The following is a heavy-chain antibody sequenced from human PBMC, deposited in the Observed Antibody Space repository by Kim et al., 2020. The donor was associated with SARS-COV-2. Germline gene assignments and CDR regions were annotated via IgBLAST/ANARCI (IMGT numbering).Heavy chain of an antibody. V-gene: IGHV3-23*01. CDR2: IFESGSGT. CDR1: RFTFSNFA. Sequence: GGSLRLSCAASRFTFSNFAMSWVRQAPGKGLEWVSGIFESGSGTDYADSVKGRFTISRDNPRHTLYLQMNSLRAEDTAVYYCAGHLHMTSVTFYWYFDLWGRGTMVTVSS. J-gene: IGHJ2*01. CDR3: AGHLHMTSVTFYWYFDL. D-gene: IGHD2-2*01.